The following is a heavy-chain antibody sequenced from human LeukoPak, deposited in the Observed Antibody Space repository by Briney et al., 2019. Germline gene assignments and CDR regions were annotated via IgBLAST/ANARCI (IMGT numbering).Heavy chain of an antibody. CDR2: ISGSGGST. V-gene: IGHV3-23*01. CDR1: GFTFSSYA. D-gene: IGHD5-12*01. CDR3: AKLDANIAARYSGYDFGDYASDY. J-gene: IGHJ4*02. Sequence: GGSLRLSCAASGFTFSSYAMSWVRQAPGKGLEWVSAISGSGGSTYYADSVKGRFTISRDNSKNTLYLQMNSLRAEDTAVYYCAKLDANIAARYSGYDFGDYASDYWGQGTLVTVSS.